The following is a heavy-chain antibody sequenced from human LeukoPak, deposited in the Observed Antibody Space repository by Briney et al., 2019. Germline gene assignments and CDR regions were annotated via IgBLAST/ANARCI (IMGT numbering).Heavy chain of an antibody. D-gene: IGHD6-13*01. J-gene: IGHJ4*02. Sequence: GGSLRLSCAASGFIFRTYAMHWVWQAPGKGLEWVSGVSWNSGSIGYADSVKGRFTISRDNAKKSLYLQMNNLRAEDMALYYCAKATQSSSWYGDSLDYWGQGTLVTVSS. V-gene: IGHV3-9*03. CDR1: GFIFRTYA. CDR3: AKATQSSSWYGDSLDY. CDR2: VSWNSGSI.